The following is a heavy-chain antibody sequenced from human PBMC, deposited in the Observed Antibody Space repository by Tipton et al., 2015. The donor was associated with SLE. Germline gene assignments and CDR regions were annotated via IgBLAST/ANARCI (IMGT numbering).Heavy chain of an antibody. CDR3: ARSWYLDY. J-gene: IGHJ4*02. CDR2: IGTTTTNT. D-gene: IGHD6-13*01. CDR1: GFTFSSYW. V-gene: IGHV3-48*04. Sequence: SLRLSCAASGFTFSSYWMIWVRQTPGKGLEWVSSIGTTTTNTLYADSVKGRFTISRDNAKNSLSLQMNSLRAEDTAVYYCARSWYLDYWGQGTLVTVSS.